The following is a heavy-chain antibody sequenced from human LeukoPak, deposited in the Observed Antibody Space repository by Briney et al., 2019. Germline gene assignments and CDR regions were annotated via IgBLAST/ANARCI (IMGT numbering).Heavy chain of an antibody. V-gene: IGHV3-7*05. J-gene: IGHJ4*02. CDR1: GFTFSSSW. Sequence: GGSLRLSRAASGFTFSSSWMTWVRQAPGKGLEWVAHIKEDGTEKYYVDSVKGRFTISRDNAKNSVYLQMNSLRAEDTAVFYCARWNSGWEFDYWGQGTLVSVSS. CDR3: ARWNSGWEFDY. CDR2: IKEDGTEK. D-gene: IGHD6-19*01.